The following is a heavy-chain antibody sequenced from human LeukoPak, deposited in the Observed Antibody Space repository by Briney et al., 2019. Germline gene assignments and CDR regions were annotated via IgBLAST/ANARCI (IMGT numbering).Heavy chain of an antibody. D-gene: IGHD5-18*01. J-gene: IGHJ4*02. CDR2: ISSSGGST. V-gene: IGHV3-23*01. CDR3: ARGIQLWLLGY. Sequence: PGGSLRLSCAASGFTFSSYAMNWVRQAPGKGLEWVSAISSSGGSTYYADSVKGRFTISRDNSKNTLYLQMNSLRAEDTAVYYCARGIQLWLLGYWGQGTLVTVSS. CDR1: GFTFSSYA.